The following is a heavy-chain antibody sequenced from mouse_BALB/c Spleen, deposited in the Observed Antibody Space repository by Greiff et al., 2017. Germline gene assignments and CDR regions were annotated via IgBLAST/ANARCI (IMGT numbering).Heavy chain of an antibody. V-gene: IGHV5-9-1*01. CDR3: ARRDGNYEAWFAY. CDR2: ISSGGSYT. D-gene: IGHD2-1*01. CDR1: GFTFSSYA. J-gene: IGHJ3*01. Sequence: EVMLVESGGGLVKPGGSLKLSCAASGFTFSSYAMSWVRQTPEKRLEWVATISSGGSYTYYPDSVKGRFTISRDNAKNTLYLQMSSLRSEDTAMYYCARRDGNYEAWFAYWGQGTLVTVSA.